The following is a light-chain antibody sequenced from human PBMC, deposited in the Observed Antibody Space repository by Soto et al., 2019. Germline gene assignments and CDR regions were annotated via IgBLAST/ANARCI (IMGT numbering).Light chain of an antibody. CDR2: QDI. V-gene: IGLV3-1*01. CDR1: RWGDKY. CDR3: QAWDSNTHVV. Sequence: SSELTQPPSVSVSPGQTASITCSGDRWGDKYVCWYQQKPGQSPVLVIYQDIKRPSGIPERFSGSNSGNTATLTISGTQAMDEADYYCQAWDSNTHVVFGGGTKVTVL. J-gene: IGLJ2*01.